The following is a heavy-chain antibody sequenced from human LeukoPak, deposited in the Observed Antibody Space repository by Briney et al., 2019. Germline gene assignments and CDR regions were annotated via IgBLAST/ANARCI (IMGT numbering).Heavy chain of an antibody. V-gene: IGHV4-34*01. Sequence: SETLSLTCAVYGGSFSGYYWSWIRQPPGKGLEWIGEINHNRSTNYNPSLKSRVTISVDTSKNQFSLKLSSVTAADTAVYYCARVIRGEARSYGSGSYLFPLDYWGQGTLVTVSS. D-gene: IGHD3-10*01. CDR3: ARVIRGEARSYGSGSYLFPLDY. CDR1: GGSFSGYY. CDR2: INHNRST. J-gene: IGHJ4*02.